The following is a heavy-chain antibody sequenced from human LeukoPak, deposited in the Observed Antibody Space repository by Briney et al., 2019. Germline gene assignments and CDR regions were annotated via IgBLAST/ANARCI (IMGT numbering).Heavy chain of an antibody. CDR2: IGNAGNT. CDR3: ARVRTYCGTYTCTDGFDL. J-gene: IGHJ3*01. Sequence: GGSLRLSCAVSGFTLGTYDIHWVRQTSGKRLQWVSAIGNAGNTYYADSVQGRFTISRENAKNSVDLQMNFLTAGDTAVYYCARVRTYCGTYTCTDGFDLWGQGTMVTVSS. CDR1: GFTLGTYD. D-gene: IGHD2-21*01. V-gene: IGHV3-13*01.